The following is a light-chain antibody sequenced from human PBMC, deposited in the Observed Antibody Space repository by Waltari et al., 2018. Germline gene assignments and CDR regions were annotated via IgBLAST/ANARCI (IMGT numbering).Light chain of an antibody. CDR3: CSYAGNYIWV. V-gene: IGLV2-23*02. CDR1: SSDIGRYDI. Sequence: QSALTQPASVSGSPGQSVTISCTGASSDIGRYDIVSWYQQHPGNAPKLIICDVIKRPSGVSDRFSGSKSGDTASLTISGLQFEDEADYYCCSYAGNYIWVFGGGTRLTVL. J-gene: IGLJ3*02. CDR2: DVI.